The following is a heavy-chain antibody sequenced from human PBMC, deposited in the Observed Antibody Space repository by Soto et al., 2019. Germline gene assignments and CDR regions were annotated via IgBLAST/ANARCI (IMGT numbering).Heavy chain of an antibody. CDR3: ARDVGGITMVPDEV. CDR1: GFTFSSYG. CDR2: IWYDGSNK. Sequence: QVQLVESGGGVVQPGRSLRLSCAASGFTFSSYGMHWVRQAPGKGLEWVAVIWYDGSNKYYADSVKGRFTISRDNSKNTLYLQMNSLRAEDTAVYYCARDVGGITMVPDEVWGQGTLVTVSS. J-gene: IGHJ4*02. V-gene: IGHV3-33*01. D-gene: IGHD3-10*01.